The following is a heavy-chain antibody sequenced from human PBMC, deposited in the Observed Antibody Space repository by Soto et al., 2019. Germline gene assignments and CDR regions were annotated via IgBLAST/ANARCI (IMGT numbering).Heavy chain of an antibody. Sequence: EVQLVESGGGLVKPGGSLRLSCAASGFTFSSYSMNWVRQAPGKGLEWVSSISSSSSYIYYADSVKGRFTISRDNAKNSLYLQMNSLRAEDTAVYYCARDGEVCSSTSCYTGHFDYWGQGTLVTVSS. CDR2: ISSSSSYI. CDR3: ARDGEVCSSTSCYTGHFDY. D-gene: IGHD2-2*02. J-gene: IGHJ4*02. CDR1: GFTFSSYS. V-gene: IGHV3-21*01.